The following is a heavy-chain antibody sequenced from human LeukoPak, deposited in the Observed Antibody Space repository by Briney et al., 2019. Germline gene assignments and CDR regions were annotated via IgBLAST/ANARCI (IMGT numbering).Heavy chain of an antibody. CDR3: ATGTPSTYDFWSVADY. J-gene: IGHJ4*02. Sequence: ASVKASCKVSGYTLTELSMHWVRQAPGKGLEWMGGFDPEDGETIYAQKFQGRVTMTEDTSTDTAYMELSSLRSEDTAVYYCATGTPSTYDFWSVADYWGQGTLVTVSS. CDR2: FDPEDGET. D-gene: IGHD3-3*01. V-gene: IGHV1-24*01. CDR1: GYTLTELS.